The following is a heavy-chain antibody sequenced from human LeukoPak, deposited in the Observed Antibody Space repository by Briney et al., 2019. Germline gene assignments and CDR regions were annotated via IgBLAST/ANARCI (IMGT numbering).Heavy chain of an antibody. CDR2: ISGSGGAP. CDR3: AKDWHDTSGYYCRTALFDY. J-gene: IGHJ4*02. Sequence: GGSLRLSCAASGVTFCNYAMTWVCESPGKGLEWVSTISGSGGAPYYADSVKRRFTISRDNSKNTLYLQMNSLRAEDTAVYYCAKDWHDTSGYYCRTALFDYWGQGTLVTVSS. D-gene: IGHD3-22*01. CDR1: GVTFCNYA. V-gene: IGHV3-23*01.